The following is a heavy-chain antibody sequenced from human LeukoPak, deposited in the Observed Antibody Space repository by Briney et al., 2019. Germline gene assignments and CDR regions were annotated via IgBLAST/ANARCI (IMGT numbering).Heavy chain of an antibody. CDR1: GGSISSGSYY. Sequence: PSQTLSLTCTDSGGSISSGSYYWSWIRQPAGKGLEWIGRIYTSGSTNYNPSLKSRVTISVDTSKNQFSLKLSSVTAADTAVYYCARDHKNGSTRNWYFDLWGRGTLVTVSS. CDR3: ARDHKNGSTRNWYFDL. CDR2: IYTSGST. J-gene: IGHJ2*01. V-gene: IGHV4-61*02. D-gene: IGHD2-2*01.